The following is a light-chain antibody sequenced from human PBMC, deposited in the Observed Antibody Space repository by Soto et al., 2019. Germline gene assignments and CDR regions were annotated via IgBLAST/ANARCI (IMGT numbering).Light chain of an antibody. Sequence: DIVMIQSPDSLAVSLGERATINCKSSQSVLSSSNNKNYLAWYQQKPGQPPKVLIYLSSTRESGVPDRFSGSGSGTDFTLTISSLQAEYVAVYYCQQYYSSPWTFGQGTKVEIK. CDR1: QSVLSSSNNKNY. V-gene: IGKV4-1*01. CDR2: LSS. J-gene: IGKJ1*01. CDR3: QQYYSSPWT.